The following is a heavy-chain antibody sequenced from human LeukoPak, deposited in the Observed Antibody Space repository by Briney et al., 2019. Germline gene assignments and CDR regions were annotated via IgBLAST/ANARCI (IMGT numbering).Heavy chain of an antibody. CDR1: GFSLSTSGVG. CDR2: IYWNDYQ. J-gene: IGHJ4*02. CDR3: AHRSVAYDTTGFDY. D-gene: IGHD3-9*01. V-gene: IGHV2-5*01. Sequence: SGPTLVKPTQTLTLTCTFSGFSLSTSGVGVGWIRQPPGKALEWLALIYWNDYQRYSPSLKSRLTITKDTSKNQVVLTMTNMDPVDTATYYCAHRSVAYDTTGFDYWGQGTLVTVSS.